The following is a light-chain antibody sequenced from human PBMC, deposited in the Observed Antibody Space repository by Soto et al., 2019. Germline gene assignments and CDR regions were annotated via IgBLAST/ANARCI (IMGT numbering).Light chain of an antibody. J-gene: IGKJ2*01. CDR3: QQRSNGPAFP. CDR2: DAS. CDR1: QSINSQ. Sequence: EVVLTQSPVTLSLSPGERATLSCRASQSINSQLAWYQQKPGQAPRLLIYDASNRATGIPGRFSGSGSGIDFTLTNSSLEHEDFAVYYCQQRSNGPAFPFGQGTRLDIK. V-gene: IGKV3-11*01.